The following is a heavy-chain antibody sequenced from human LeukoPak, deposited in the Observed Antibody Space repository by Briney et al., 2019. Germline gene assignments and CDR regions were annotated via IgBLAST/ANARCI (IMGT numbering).Heavy chain of an antibody. D-gene: IGHD5-18*01. J-gene: IGHJ4*02. CDR2: ISAYNGNT. V-gene: IGHV1-18*01. Sequence: ASVKVSCKASGYTFTSYGISWVRQAPGQGLEWMGWISAYNGNTNYAQKLQGRVTMTTDTSTSTAYMELRSLRSDDTAVYYCARDDAYLQLWYFDYWGQGTLVTVSS. CDR1: GYTFTSYG. CDR3: ARDDAYLQLWYFDY.